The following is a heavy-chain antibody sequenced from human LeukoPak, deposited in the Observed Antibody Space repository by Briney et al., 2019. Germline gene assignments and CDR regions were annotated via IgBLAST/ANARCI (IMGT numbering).Heavy chain of an antibody. V-gene: IGHV1-8*01. CDR3: ARDMWIQRNYYYYGMDV. D-gene: IGHD5-18*01. Sequence: SVKVSCKASGYTFTSYDINWVRQATGQGLEWMGWMNPNSGNTGYAQKFQGRATMTRNTSISTAYMELSSLRSEDTAVYYCARDMWIQRNYYYYGMDVWGQGTTVTVSS. CDR2: MNPNSGNT. CDR1: GYTFTSYD. J-gene: IGHJ6*02.